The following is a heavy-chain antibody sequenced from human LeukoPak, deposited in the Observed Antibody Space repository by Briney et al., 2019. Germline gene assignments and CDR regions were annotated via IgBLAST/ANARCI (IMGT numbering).Heavy chain of an antibody. CDR2: NYYSGST. Sequence: PSETLSLTCTVSGGSIRPYYWSWIRQPPGKGLEWRGYNYYSGSTDYNPSLKSRVAIAVDTSKNQFSLKLSSVTAADTAVYYCARSTGSTMFIDYWGQGTLVTVSS. J-gene: IGHJ4*02. CDR3: ARSTGSTMFIDY. CDR1: GGSIRPYY. D-gene: IGHD3-10*02. V-gene: IGHV4-59*01.